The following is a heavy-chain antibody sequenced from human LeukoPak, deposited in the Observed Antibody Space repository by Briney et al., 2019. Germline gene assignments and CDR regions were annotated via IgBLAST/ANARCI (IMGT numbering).Heavy chain of an antibody. D-gene: IGHD6-13*01. J-gene: IGHJ4*02. CDR1: GFTFSSYA. Sequence: PGRSLRLSCAASGFTFSSYAMHWVRQAPGKGLEWVAVISYDGSNKYYADSVKGRFTISRDNSKNTLYLQMNSLRAVDTAVYYCARDHELVLDYWGQGTLVTVSS. CDR3: ARDHELVLDY. CDR2: ISYDGSNK. V-gene: IGHV3-30*04.